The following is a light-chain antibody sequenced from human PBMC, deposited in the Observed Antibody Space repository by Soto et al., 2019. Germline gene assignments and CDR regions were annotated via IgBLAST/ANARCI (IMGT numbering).Light chain of an antibody. CDR3: QQSYSTLT. J-gene: IGKJ3*01. Sequence: DIQMTQSPSSLSASVGDRVTITCRASQSISSYLNWYQQKPGKAPKLLIYAASSLQSGVPSRFSGNGSGKDFTLTISSLQPEDFATYYCQQSYSTLTFGPGTKVDIK. CDR1: QSISSY. V-gene: IGKV1-39*01. CDR2: AAS.